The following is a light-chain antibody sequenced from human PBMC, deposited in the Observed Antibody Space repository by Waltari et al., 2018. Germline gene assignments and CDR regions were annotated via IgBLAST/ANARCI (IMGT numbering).Light chain of an antibody. V-gene: IGLV2-8*01. CDR2: EVT. Sequence: QSVLTQPPSATGSPGQSVTIPCTGTNSDVGAYNYVSWYQQHPGKVPKLVSYEVTKRPAGVPGRFSGSKSGNTASLTVSGLQADDEADYYCSSYAHNNHFVFGTGTKVTVL. J-gene: IGLJ1*01. CDR3: SSYAHNNHFV. CDR1: NSDVGAYNY.